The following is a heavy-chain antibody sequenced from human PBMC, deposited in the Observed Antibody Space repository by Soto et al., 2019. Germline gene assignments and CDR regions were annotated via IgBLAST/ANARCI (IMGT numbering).Heavy chain of an antibody. Sequence: EVQLLESGGGLVQPGESLRLSCAASGFTFSSFAMTWVRQAPGKGLEWVSAITGSGDATYYADSVKGRFTISRDNSKNTVFLQMNNLRAEDTALFYCAKVPSAGGYVHGTHYFDSWGQGSLVTVSS. J-gene: IGHJ4*02. CDR3: AKVPSAGGYVHGTHYFDS. CDR1: GFTFSSFA. V-gene: IGHV3-23*01. D-gene: IGHD1-7*01. CDR2: ITGSGDAT.